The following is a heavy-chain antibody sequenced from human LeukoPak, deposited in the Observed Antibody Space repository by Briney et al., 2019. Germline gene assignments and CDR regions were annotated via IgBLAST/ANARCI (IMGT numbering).Heavy chain of an antibody. V-gene: IGHV4-34*01. J-gene: IGHJ4*02. D-gene: IGHD6-19*01. Sequence: SETLSLTCAVYGGSFSGYYWSWIRQPPGKGLEWIGEINHSGSTNYNPSLKSRVTISVDTSKNQFSLKLSSVTAADTAVYYCASNRSVAGGIRRTQYYFDYWGQGTLVTVSS. CDR3: ASNRSVAGGIRRTQYYFDY. CDR2: INHSGST. CDR1: GGSFSGYY.